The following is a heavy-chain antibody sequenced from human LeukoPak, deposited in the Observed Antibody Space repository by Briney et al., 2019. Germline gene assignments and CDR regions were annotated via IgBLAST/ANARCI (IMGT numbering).Heavy chain of an antibody. D-gene: IGHD6-6*01. V-gene: IGHV4-39*07. CDR3: ARFATAVRWYFDY. J-gene: IGHJ4*02. CDR2: IYYSGST. CDR1: GGSISSSSYY. Sequence: SETLSLTCTVSGGSISSSSYYWGWIRQPPGKGLEWIGSIYYSGSTYYNPSLKSRVTISVDTSKNQFSLKLSSVTAADTAVYYCARFATAVRWYFDYWGQGTLVTVSS.